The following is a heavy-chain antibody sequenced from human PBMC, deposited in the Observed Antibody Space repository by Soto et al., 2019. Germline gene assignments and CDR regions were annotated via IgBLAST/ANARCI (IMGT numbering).Heavy chain of an antibody. CDR1: GFTVSSNY. Sequence: PGGSLRLSCAASGFTVSSNYMSWVRQAPGKGLEWVSVIYSGGSTYYADSVKGRFTISRDNSKNTLYLQMNSLRAEDTAVYYCAREYSSSWYEDWFDPRGQGTLVTVSS. J-gene: IGHJ5*02. D-gene: IGHD6-13*01. V-gene: IGHV3-66*01. CDR3: AREYSSSWYEDWFDP. CDR2: IYSGGST.